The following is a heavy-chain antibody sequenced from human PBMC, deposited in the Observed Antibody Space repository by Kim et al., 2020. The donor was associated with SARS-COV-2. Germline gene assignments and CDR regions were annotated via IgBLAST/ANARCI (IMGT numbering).Heavy chain of an antibody. V-gene: IGHV3-23*01. Sequence: GGSLRLSCAASGFTFSSYAMSWVRQAPGKGLEWVSHISGRGDSTNYANSVKGRFTISRDNSKNTLYLQMNSLRAEDTAVYYCAKGNGGTIFGVVSDYWGQGTLVTVSS. CDR2: ISGRGDST. CDR1: GFTFSSYA. CDR3: AKGNGGTIFGVVSDY. D-gene: IGHD3-3*01. J-gene: IGHJ4*02.